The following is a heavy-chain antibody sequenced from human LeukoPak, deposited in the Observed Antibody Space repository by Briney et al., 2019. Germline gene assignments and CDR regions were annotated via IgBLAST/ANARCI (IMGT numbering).Heavy chain of an antibody. CDR1: GYSISSGYY. CDR3: ARDYYDSSGFLVFDY. V-gene: IGHV4-59*01. Sequence: SETLSLTCSVSGYSISSGYYWSWIRQPPGKGLEWIGYIYYSGSTNYNPSLKSRVTISVDTSKNQFSLKLSSVTAADTAVYYCARDYYDSSGFLVFDYWGQGTLVTVSS. D-gene: IGHD3-22*01. J-gene: IGHJ4*02. CDR2: IYYSGST.